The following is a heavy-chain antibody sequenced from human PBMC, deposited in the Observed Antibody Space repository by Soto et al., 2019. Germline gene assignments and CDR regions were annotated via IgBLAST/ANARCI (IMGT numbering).Heavy chain of an antibody. J-gene: IGHJ4*02. CDR3: ATIPRRGYSYGIDY. CDR2: IYFTGAT. CDR1: GGSISSGTSY. V-gene: IGHV4-31*03. D-gene: IGHD2-21*02. Sequence: QVQLQESGPGLVKPSQTLSLTCNVSGGSISSGTSYWAWIRQHPGEGLEWIGHIYFTGATYSNPSLRSGLSMSVDTSKNQFSLKLTSVTAADTATYYCATIPRRGYSYGIDYWGPGTLVTVSS.